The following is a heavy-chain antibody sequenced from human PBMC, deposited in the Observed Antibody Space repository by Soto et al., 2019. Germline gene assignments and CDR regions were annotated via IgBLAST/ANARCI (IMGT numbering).Heavy chain of an antibody. CDR1: GFTFSSYA. D-gene: IGHD3-3*01. J-gene: IGHJ6*03. CDR3: AKDLARDVWSGYSYYYYYMDV. CDR2: ISGSGGST. V-gene: IGHV3-23*01. Sequence: EVQLLESGGGLVQPGGSLRLSCAASGFTFSSYAMSWVRQAPGKGLEWVSAISGSGGSTYYADSVKGRFTISRDNSKNKLYLQMNSLRAEDKAVYYCAKDLARDVWSGYSYYYYYMDVWGKGTTVTVSS.